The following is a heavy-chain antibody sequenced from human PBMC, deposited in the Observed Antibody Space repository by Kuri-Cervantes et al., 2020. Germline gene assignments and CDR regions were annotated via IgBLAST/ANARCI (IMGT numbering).Heavy chain of an antibody. CDR1: GFG. J-gene: IGHJ4*02. Sequence: GGSLRLSCAASGFGQAPGKGLEWVANIKQDGSEKDYVDSVKGRFPISRDNAKSSLYLQMNSLRAEDTAVYYCARESDTTDFWSGYSLWGQGTLVTVSS. D-gene: IGHD3-3*01. V-gene: IGHV3-7*01. CDR2: IKQDGSEK. CDR3: ARESDTTDFWSGYSL.